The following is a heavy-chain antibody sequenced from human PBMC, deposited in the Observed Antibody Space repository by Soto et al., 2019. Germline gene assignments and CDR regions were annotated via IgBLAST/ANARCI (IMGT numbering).Heavy chain of an antibody. V-gene: IGHV4-4*07. CDR1: VDSITTYY. Sequence: SETLSLTCTVSVDSITTYYWSWIRQPAGKGLEWIGRIDTSGNTNYNPSLKSRVTMSVDTSKKQFSLKLTSVTAADTAVYDCARYSNNWFQTEGMDVWGKGTSVT. CDR2: IDTSGNT. J-gene: IGHJ6*04. CDR3: ARYSNNWFQTEGMDV. D-gene: IGHD6-13*01.